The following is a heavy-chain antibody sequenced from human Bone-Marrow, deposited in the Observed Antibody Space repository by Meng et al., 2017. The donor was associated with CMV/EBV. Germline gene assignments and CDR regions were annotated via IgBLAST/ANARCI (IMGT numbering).Heavy chain of an antibody. CDR3: ARHPDP. CDR2: ISSSGGTI. J-gene: IGHJ5*02. V-gene: IGHV3-48*03. CDR1: GFIFSSYE. Sequence: GGSLRLSCAASGFIFSSYEMNWVRQAPGKGLEWVSFISSSGGTIYYADSVKGRFTISRDNAKSSLYLQMNSLRAEDTAVYYCARHPDPWGQGTLVTVSS.